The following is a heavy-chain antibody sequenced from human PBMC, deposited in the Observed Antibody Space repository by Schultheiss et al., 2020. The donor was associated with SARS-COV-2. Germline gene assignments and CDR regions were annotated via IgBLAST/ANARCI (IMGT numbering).Heavy chain of an antibody. D-gene: IGHD3-3*01. CDR3: ARARITIFGVVIAFDI. Sequence: NLSLTCTVSGGSISSGGYYWSWIRQHPGKGLEWIGYIYYSGSTYYNPSLKSRVTISVDTSKNQFSLKLSSVTAADTAVYYCARARITIFGVVIAFDIWGQGTMVTVSS. J-gene: IGHJ3*02. V-gene: IGHV4-31*03. CDR2: IYYSGST. CDR1: GGSISSGGYY.